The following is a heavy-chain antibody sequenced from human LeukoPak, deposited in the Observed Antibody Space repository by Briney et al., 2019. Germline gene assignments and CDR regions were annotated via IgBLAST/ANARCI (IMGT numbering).Heavy chain of an antibody. CDR2: IYTSGST. CDR3: ARDSSTWRGFDC. Sequence: SETLSLTCSVSGGSITGYYWSWIRQPAGKGLEWIGRIYTSGSTNYDPSLKSRVTMSVDTSKNQFSLNLSSVTAADTAVYYCARDSSTWRGFDCWGQGTLVTVSS. CDR1: GGSITGYY. J-gene: IGHJ4*02. V-gene: IGHV4-4*07. D-gene: IGHD6-13*01.